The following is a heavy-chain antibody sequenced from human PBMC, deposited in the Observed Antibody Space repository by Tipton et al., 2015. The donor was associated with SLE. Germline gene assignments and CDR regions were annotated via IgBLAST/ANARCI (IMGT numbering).Heavy chain of an antibody. J-gene: IGHJ2*01. D-gene: IGHD3-10*01. CDR1: GFTLLDHN. V-gene: IGHV3-72*01. CDR3: ARGSGLRFFDL. Sequence: SLRLSCAASGFTLLDHNMDWVRQLPGKGLEWVGRSRNRANSYATEYAASVKGRLTISRDDSENSLFLQMSSLKTEDTAVYYCARGSGLRFFDLWGRGTQLTVSS. CDR2: SRNRANSYAT.